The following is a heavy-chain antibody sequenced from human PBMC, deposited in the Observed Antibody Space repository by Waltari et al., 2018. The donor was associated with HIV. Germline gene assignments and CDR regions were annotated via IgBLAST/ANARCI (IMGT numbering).Heavy chain of an antibody. CDR3: ATTHGSGDYDNDFDY. J-gene: IGHJ4*02. CDR2: INQAGTER. CDR1: GFTFTFHW. Sequence: EVQLVESGGGWVQPGGSLTLTCEASGFTFTFHWLRWVSQAPGKGLEWVANINQAGTERHYVDSVRGRFTISRDNGKTSVFLQMNSLTVEDTAVYYCATTHGSGDYDNDFDYWGQGTLV. D-gene: IGHD3-10*01. V-gene: IGHV3-7*01.